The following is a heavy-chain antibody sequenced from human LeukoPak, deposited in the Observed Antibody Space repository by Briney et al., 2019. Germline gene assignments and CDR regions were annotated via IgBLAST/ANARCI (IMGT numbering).Heavy chain of an antibody. CDR3: ASGITGTTGSDY. CDR1: GFTFSSYD. Sequence: PGGSLRLSCAASGFTFSSYDMHWVRQVTGKSLEWVSAIGTAGATYYPGSVKGRFTISRDNAKNSLYLQMNSLRAEDTAVYYCASGITGTTGSDYWGQGTLVTVSS. J-gene: IGHJ4*02. CDR2: IGTAGAT. D-gene: IGHD1-7*01. V-gene: IGHV3-13*01.